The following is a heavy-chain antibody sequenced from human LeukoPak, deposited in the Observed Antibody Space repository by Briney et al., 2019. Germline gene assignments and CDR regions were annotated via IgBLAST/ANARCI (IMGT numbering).Heavy chain of an antibody. Sequence: GGSLRLSYAASGFTFHDYAMHWVRQAPGKGRERVSLISGDCCSTYYADSVKRRFTIPRDNSKNSLYLQMNSLRSEDTALYYCAKDTQLYDSSGYYRYWGQGTLVTVSS. D-gene: IGHD3-22*01. J-gene: IGHJ4*02. V-gene: IGHV3-43*02. CDR3: AKDTQLYDSSGYYRY. CDR1: GFTFHDYA. CDR2: ISGDCCST.